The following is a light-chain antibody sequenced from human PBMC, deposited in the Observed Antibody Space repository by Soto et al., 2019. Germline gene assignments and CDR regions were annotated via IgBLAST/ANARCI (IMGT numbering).Light chain of an antibody. CDR2: GAS. CDR1: QSVGTS. V-gene: IGKV3-15*01. J-gene: IGKJ4*01. CDR3: QQYYSWPLT. Sequence: ETAMTQSPATLSVSPGERATLSCRASQSVGTSLAWYQQKPGQAPRVLMYGASSSATGVPGRISGSGSATEFTLTISSLQSEDFAVYYCQQYYSWPLTFGGGTKVEI.